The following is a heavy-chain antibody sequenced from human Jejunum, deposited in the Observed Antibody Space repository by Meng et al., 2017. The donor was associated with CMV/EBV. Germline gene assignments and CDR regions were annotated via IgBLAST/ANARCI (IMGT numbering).Heavy chain of an antibody. CDR2: IYGAASSI. CDR3: AKLPRKAATYFDY. D-gene: IGHD6-25*01. CDR1: GFPLRSSA. J-gene: IGHJ4*02. Sequence: SGFPLRSSALTWVRQAPGKGLEWVSVIYGAASSIYYADSVKGRFTISRDDSKNTLYLQMNALRAEDTAVYYCAKLPRKAATYFDYWGQGTLVTVSS. V-gene: IGHV3-23*03.